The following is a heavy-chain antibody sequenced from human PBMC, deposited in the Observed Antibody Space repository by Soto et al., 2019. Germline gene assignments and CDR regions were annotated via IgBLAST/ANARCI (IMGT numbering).Heavy chain of an antibody. CDR2: IKQDESEK. CDR1: GFTFSSYW. Sequence: GGSLRLSCAVSGFTFSSYWMSWVRQAPGKGLEWVANIKQDESEKYYVDSVKGRFTVSRDNAKNSLYLQMNSLRVEDTAVYYCARGDYFDRRFDYWGQGTLVTVSS. V-gene: IGHV3-7*03. CDR3: ARGDYFDRRFDY. J-gene: IGHJ4*02. D-gene: IGHD3-22*01.